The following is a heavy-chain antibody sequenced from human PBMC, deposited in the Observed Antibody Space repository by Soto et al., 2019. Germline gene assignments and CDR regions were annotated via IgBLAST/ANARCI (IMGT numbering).Heavy chain of an antibody. CDR2: IYNSGST. J-gene: IGHJ4*02. Sequence: QLKLQESGSGLVKPSQTLSLTCAVSGVSISSGGYSWSWIRQPPGKVLVWIGYIYNSGSTYYNPSLKSRVTISVDRSKNQFSLKLSSVTAAYTAVYYFARAGGLGAVAVDYWGKGTLVTVSS. V-gene: IGHV4-30-2*01. D-gene: IGHD6-19*01. CDR3: ARAGGLGAVAVDY. CDR1: GVSISSGGYS.